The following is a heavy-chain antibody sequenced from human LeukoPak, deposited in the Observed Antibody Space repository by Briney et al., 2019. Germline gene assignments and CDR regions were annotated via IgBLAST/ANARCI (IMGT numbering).Heavy chain of an antibody. Sequence: SGPSLVKPTQTLTLTCTFSGFSLIPSGVGVGWIRQPPGGALKWLALIYWNDDRQYSPSLKTRVAITKDTSKNQVVLIMTDMDPMDSATYYCAHMNTLHINFDYWGQGTLITVSS. CDR1: GFSLIPSGVG. D-gene: IGHD2-15*01. J-gene: IGHJ4*02. CDR2: IYWNDDR. V-gene: IGHV2-5*01. CDR3: AHMNTLHINFDY.